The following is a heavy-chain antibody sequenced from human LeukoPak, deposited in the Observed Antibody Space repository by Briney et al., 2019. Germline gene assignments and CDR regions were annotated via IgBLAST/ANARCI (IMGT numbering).Heavy chain of an antibody. J-gene: IGHJ4*02. CDR1: GFTFSSYA. D-gene: IGHD1-26*01. CDR3: ARSPRRSGSYFDY. V-gene: IGHV3-64*01. CDR2: ISSNGGST. Sequence: GGSLRLSCAASGFTFSSYAMHWVREAPGKGLEYVSAISSNGGSTYYANSVKGRFTISRDNSKDTLYLQMGSLRAEDMAVYYSARSPRRSGSYFDYWGQGTLVTVSS.